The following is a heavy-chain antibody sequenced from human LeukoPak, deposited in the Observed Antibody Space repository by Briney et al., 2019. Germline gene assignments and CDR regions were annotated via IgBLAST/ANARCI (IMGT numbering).Heavy chain of an antibody. CDR3: AKLKGVDYDFWSGLIGY. Sequence: PGGSLRLSCAASGFTFRSYAMSWVRQAPGKGLEWVSGISGSGDSTYYADSVKGRFTISRDNSKNTLYLQMNSLRVEDTAVYYCAKLKGVDYDFWSGLIGYWGQGTLVTASS. J-gene: IGHJ4*02. CDR1: GFTFRSYA. D-gene: IGHD3-3*01. V-gene: IGHV3-23*01. CDR2: ISGSGDST.